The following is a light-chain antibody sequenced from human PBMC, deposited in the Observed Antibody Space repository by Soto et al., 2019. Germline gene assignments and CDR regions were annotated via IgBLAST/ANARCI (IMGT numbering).Light chain of an antibody. Sequence: SYELSQPPSVSVAPGQTARITCGGNNIGSKSVHWYRQKPGQAPVLVVYDDSDRPSGIPERFSGSNSGNTATLTISRVEAGDEAAYYCKVWDSSSDPNYVFGTGTKVTVL. CDR2: DDS. J-gene: IGLJ1*01. CDR1: NIGSKS. CDR3: KVWDSSSDPNYV. V-gene: IGLV3-21*02.